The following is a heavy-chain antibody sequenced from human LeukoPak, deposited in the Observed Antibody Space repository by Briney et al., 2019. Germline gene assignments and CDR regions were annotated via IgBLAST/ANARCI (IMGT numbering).Heavy chain of an antibody. CDR1: GFTFSSYA. Sequence: GGSLRLSCAASGFTFSSYAMSWVRQAPGKGLEWVSAISGSGGSTYYADSVKGRFTISRDNSKNTLYLQMNSLRAEDTAVYYCARRIAAAGAHFDYWGQGTLVTVSS. V-gene: IGHV3-23*01. J-gene: IGHJ4*02. CDR3: ARRIAAAGAHFDY. D-gene: IGHD6-13*01. CDR2: ISGSGGST.